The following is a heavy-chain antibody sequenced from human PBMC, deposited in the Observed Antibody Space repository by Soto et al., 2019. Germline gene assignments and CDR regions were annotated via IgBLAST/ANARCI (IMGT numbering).Heavy chain of an antibody. D-gene: IGHD3-3*01. Sequence: PGGSLRLSCAASGFTFSSYAMHWVRQAPGKGLEWVSSISSSSSYIYYADSVKGRFTISRDNAKNSLYLQMNSLRDEDTAVYYCARESRFLEWLSLNWFDPWGQGTLVTVSS. CDR3: ARESRFLEWLSLNWFDP. CDR2: ISSSSSYI. V-gene: IGHV3-21*01. CDR1: GFTFSSYA. J-gene: IGHJ5*02.